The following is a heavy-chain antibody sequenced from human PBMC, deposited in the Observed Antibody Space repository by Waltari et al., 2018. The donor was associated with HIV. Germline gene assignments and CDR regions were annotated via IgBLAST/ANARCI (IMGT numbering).Heavy chain of an antibody. V-gene: IGHV1-58*01. J-gene: IGHJ4*02. CDR2: IVVGSGNA. D-gene: IGHD4-4*01. CDR3: AAPSDPTVTRGIFDY. Sequence: QMQLVQSGPEVKKPGTSVKVSCKASGFTFPSSAVQCVRQARGQRLEWLGWIVVGSGNANYAQKFQERVTITRDMSTSTAYMELSSLRSEDTAVYYCAAPSDPTVTRGIFDYWGQGTLVTVSS. CDR1: GFTFPSSA.